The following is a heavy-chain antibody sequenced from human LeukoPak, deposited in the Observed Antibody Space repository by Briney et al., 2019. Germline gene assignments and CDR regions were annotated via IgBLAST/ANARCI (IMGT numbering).Heavy chain of an antibody. CDR3: ARVGRMWQPLGYYFDY. V-gene: IGHV3-30*04. J-gene: IGHJ4*02. CDR1: GFSFSSYS. D-gene: IGHD5-12*01. CDR2: ISYDGSNR. Sequence: PGGSLRLSSAASGFSFSSYSVHWVRQAPGKGLEWVALISYDGSNRYYSDSVKGRSTISRDNSKSTLYLQLNSLRVEDTAVYYCARVGRMWQPLGYYFDYWGQGTLVTVSS.